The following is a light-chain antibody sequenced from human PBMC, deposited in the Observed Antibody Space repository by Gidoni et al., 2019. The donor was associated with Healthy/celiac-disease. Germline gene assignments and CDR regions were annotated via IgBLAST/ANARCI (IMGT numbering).Light chain of an antibody. CDR1: QDIRNY. Sequence: DIQLTQSPSSLSASVGDRVTITCQASQDIRNYLNWYQQKPGKAPKLLIYDASNLETGVPSRFSGSGSGTDFTFTISSLQPEDIATYYCQQYDNLGITFGQGTRLEIK. V-gene: IGKV1-33*01. CDR3: QQYDNLGIT. J-gene: IGKJ5*01. CDR2: DAS.